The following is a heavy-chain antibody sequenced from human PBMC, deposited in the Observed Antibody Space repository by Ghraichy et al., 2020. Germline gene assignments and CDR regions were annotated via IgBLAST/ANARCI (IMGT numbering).Heavy chain of an antibody. J-gene: IGHJ5*02. D-gene: IGHD6-13*01. Sequence: SGPTLVKPTQTLTLTCSFSGFSLNTRGVAVGWIRQPPGKALEWLAVIYLDDDQRYSPSLQSRLAITMDTSENQVVLTMTNMDPLDTATYYCARFVTDSSNWFGWLDPWGQGTLVTVSS. V-gene: IGHV2-5*02. CDR3: ARFVTDSSNWFGWLDP. CDR1: GFSLNTRGVA. CDR2: IYLDDDQ.